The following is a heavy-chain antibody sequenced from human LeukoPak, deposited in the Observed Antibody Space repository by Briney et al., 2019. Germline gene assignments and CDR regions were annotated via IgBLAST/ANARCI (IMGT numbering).Heavy chain of an antibody. J-gene: IGHJ4*02. CDR2: IYKSGST. Sequence: SETLSLTCTVSGGSISTYQWSWIRQPPGKGLEWIGNIYKSGSTNYNPSLKSRVTISIDTSEKQFSLRLSSVTAADTAVYYCARDGPQWLVAFDYWGQGTLVTVSS. D-gene: IGHD6-19*01. CDR3: ARDGPQWLVAFDY. V-gene: IGHV4-59*01. CDR1: GGSISTYQ.